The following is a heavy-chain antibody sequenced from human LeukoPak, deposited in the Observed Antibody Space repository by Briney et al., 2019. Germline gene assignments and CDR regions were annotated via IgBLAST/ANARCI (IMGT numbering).Heavy chain of an antibody. Sequence: AGGSLRLSCAASGFTFSSYEMNWVRQAPGKGLEWVAVISYDGSNKYYADSVKGRFTISRDSAKTSLYLQMNSLRAEDTAVYYCARDLSGVTGYTYGRGIDYWGQGTLVTVSS. V-gene: IGHV3-30*04. CDR2: ISYDGSNK. J-gene: IGHJ4*02. CDR1: GFTFSSYE. CDR3: ARDLSGVTGYTYGRGIDY. D-gene: IGHD5-18*01.